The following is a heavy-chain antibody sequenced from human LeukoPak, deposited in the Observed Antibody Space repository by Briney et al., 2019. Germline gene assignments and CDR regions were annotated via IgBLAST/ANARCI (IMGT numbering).Heavy chain of an antibody. V-gene: IGHV3-23*01. J-gene: IGHJ6*04. Sequence: GGSLRLSCAASGFTFSSYAMSWVRQAPGKGLEWVSAISGSGGSTYYADSVKGRFTISRDNSKNTLYLQMNSLRAEDTAVYYCAKSGGVYDFPHGDVWGKGTTVTVSS. D-gene: IGHD3-3*01. CDR3: AKSGGVYDFPHGDV. CDR1: GFTFSSYA. CDR2: ISGSGGST.